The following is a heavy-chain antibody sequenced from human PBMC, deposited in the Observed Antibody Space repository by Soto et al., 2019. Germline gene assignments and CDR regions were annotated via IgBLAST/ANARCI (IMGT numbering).Heavy chain of an antibody. CDR1: HGSISSYY. CDR3: ARGGGDSGSDPDSFDS. D-gene: IGHD5-12*01. J-gene: IGHJ4*02. V-gene: IGHV4-59*01. CDR2: IYYSGST. Sequence: SETLSLTCTVSHGSISSYYWTWIRQPPGKGLEWIGYIYYSGSTNYNPSLRSRVTISADRSKNQFSLKLSSVTAADTAVYYCARGGGDSGSDPDSFDSWGQGTLVTVS.